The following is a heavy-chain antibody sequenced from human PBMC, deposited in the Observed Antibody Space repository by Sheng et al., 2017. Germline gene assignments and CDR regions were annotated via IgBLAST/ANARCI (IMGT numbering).Heavy chain of an antibody. D-gene: IGHD1-1*01. J-gene: IGHJ6*02. Sequence: EVQLLESGGGLVQPGGSRRLSCAASGFIFSSYAMTWVRHTPGKGLDWVSTISGTGGSTYYADSVKGRFTISRDNAKNSVYLQMNSLRAEDTAVYYCARDCDKRTRTNCVTHGLDAWGLGTTVTVSS. V-gene: IGHV3-23*01. CDR3: ARDCDKRTRTNCVTHGLDA. CDR2: ISGTGGST. CDR1: GFIFSSYA.